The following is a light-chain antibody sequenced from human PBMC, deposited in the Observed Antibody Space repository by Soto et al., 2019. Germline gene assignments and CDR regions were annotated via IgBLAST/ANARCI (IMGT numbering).Light chain of an antibody. V-gene: IGKV3-15*01. CDR3: QQYNNWPPDT. CDR2: GAS. J-gene: IGKJ2*01. Sequence: EIGMTQSPATLSVSPGEGATLSCRASQSVSSNLAWYQQKPGQAPRLLIYGASTRATGIPARFSGSGSGTEFNLTISSLQSEDFAVYYCQQYNNWPPDTFGQGTKLEIK. CDR1: QSVSSN.